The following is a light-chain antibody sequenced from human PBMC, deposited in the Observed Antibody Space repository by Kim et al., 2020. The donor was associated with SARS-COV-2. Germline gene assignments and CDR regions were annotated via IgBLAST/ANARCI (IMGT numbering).Light chain of an antibody. V-gene: IGKV3-15*01. CDR2: GAS. J-gene: IGKJ1*01. Sequence: EIVMTQSPGTLSVSPGERVTLSYRASQSVARHVAWYQQKPGQPPRLLIYGASTSAADAPARFSGGGSGTDFTLTISSLQSEDFGVYYCQQYNNWPPWTFGQGTKVDIK. CDR3: QQYNNWPPWT. CDR1: QSVARH.